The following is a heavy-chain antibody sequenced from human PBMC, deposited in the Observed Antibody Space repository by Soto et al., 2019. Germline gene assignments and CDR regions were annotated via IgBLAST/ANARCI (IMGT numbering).Heavy chain of an antibody. CDR3: AGDQMVRGVINLAME. D-gene: IGHD3-10*01. J-gene: IGHJ4*02. V-gene: IGHV5-51*01. CDR2: IYPGDSDT. Sequence: DSMKISCQPSRYSFTSYWLGWVCQITGQPLPRMGLIYPGDSDTRYSPSFQGQVTISADKSISTAYLQWSSLKASDTAMYYCAGDQMVRGVINLAMEWGQGTLVSV. CDR1: RYSFTSYW.